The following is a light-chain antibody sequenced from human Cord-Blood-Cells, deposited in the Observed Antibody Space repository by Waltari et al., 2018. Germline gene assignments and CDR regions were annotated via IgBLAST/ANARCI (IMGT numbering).Light chain of an antibody. CDR3: QQYNSYPYT. CDR2: DAS. V-gene: IGKV1-5*01. J-gene: IGKJ2*01. CDR1: QSISSW. Sequence: DIQMTQSPSTLSASVGDRVTITCRASQSISSWLAWYQQKPGKAPKLLIYDASSLESGVPSWFSGSGSGTEFTLTISSLQPDDCATYYCQQYNSYPYTFCQGTKLEIK.